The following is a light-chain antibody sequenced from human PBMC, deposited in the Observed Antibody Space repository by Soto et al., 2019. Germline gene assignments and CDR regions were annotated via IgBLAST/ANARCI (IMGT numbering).Light chain of an antibody. CDR3: QQYNDWPALT. CDR1: QSVSSD. V-gene: IGKV3-15*01. Sequence: EIMMTQSPVTLSVSPGERATLSCRASQSVSSDLAWYQQRPGQAPSLRIYGESTRATGVPARFSGSGSGTEFTLTISSLQSEDFAVYYCQQYNDWPALTFGGGTKVEIK. CDR2: GES. J-gene: IGKJ4*01.